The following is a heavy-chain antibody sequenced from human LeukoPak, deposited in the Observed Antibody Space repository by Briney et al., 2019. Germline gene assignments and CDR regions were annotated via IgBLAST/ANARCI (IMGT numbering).Heavy chain of an antibody. Sequence: ASVKVSCKASGGTFSSYAISWVRQAPGQGLEWMGRIIPIFGTANYAQKFQGRVTITTDESTSTAYMEPSSLRSEDTAVYYCARDRGDIVGATTGAFDIWGQGTMVTVSS. D-gene: IGHD1-26*01. CDR1: GGTFSSYA. J-gene: IGHJ3*02. CDR2: IIPIFGTA. CDR3: ARDRGDIVGATTGAFDI. V-gene: IGHV1-69*05.